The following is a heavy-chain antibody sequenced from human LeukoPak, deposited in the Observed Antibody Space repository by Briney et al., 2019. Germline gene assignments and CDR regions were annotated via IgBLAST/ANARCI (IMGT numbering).Heavy chain of an antibody. CDR2: MNPNSGNT. V-gene: IGHV1-8*03. CDR1: GYTFTSYD. J-gene: IGHJ4*02. CDR3: ARVGNKITFRYFDY. Sequence: ASVKVSCKASGYTFTSYDINWVRQATGQGLEWMGWMNPNSGNTGYAQKFQGRVTITRNTSISTAYMELSSLRSEDTAVYYCARVGNKITFRYFDYWGQGTLVTVSS. D-gene: IGHD2/OR15-2a*01.